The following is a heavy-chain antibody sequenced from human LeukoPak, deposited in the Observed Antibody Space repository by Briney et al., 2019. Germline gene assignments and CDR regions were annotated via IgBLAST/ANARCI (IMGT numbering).Heavy chain of an antibody. CDR2: ISISGGVT. V-gene: IGHV3-23*01. D-gene: IGHD4-17*01. CDR3: VKGGIYADLGAY. Sequence: GGSLRLFCAASGFAFYNSAFSWVSQTAGKGLEWVSGISISGGVTYYADSVKGRFTISRDNLKSTLYLQMNNLRADDTALYCVKGGIYADLGAYWGQGALVIVSS. J-gene: IGHJ4*02. CDR1: GFAFYNSA.